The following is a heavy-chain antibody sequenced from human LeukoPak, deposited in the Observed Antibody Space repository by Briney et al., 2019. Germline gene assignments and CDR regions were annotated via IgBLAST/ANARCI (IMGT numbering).Heavy chain of an antibody. CDR1: GFPFNNAW. CDR2: ISYDGSNK. Sequence: PGGSLRLSCAASGFPFNNAWMTWVRQAPGKGLEWVAVISYDGSNKYFADSVKGRFTISRDNSKNTLNLQMNSLRAEDTAVYYCAKVRGNLRANYFDYWGQGTLVTVSS. CDR3: AKVRGNLRANYFDY. J-gene: IGHJ4*02. V-gene: IGHV3-30*18. D-gene: IGHD1-14*01.